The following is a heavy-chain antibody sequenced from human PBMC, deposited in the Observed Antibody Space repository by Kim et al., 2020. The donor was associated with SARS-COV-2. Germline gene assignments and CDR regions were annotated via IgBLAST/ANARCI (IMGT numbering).Heavy chain of an antibody. CDR3: ARDLGSDNWGGYYYYGMDV. D-gene: IGHD7-27*01. CDR1: GFTFSSYS. V-gene: IGHV3-21*01. Sequence: GSLRLSCAASGFTFSSYSMNWVRQAPGKGLEWVSSISSSSSYIYYADSVKGRFTISRDNAKNSLYLQMNRLRAEDTAVYYCARDLGSDNWGGYYYYGMDVWGQGTTVTVSS. CDR2: ISSSSSYI. J-gene: IGHJ6*02.